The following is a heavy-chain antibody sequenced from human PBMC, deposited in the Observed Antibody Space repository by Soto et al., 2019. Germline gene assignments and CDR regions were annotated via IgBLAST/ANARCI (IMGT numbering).Heavy chain of an antibody. D-gene: IGHD3-10*01. Sequence: EVQLLESGGGLVQPGGSLRLSCAASGFTFSSYAMSWVRQAPGKGLEWVSAISGSGGSTYYADSVKGRFTISRDNYXTXXDLQRNSLRAEDTAVYYCAKDRYSAGIYYYYGMDVWGQGTTVTVSS. J-gene: IGHJ6*02. CDR3: AKDRYSAGIYYYYGMDV. CDR1: GFTFSSYA. V-gene: IGHV3-23*01. CDR2: ISGSGGST.